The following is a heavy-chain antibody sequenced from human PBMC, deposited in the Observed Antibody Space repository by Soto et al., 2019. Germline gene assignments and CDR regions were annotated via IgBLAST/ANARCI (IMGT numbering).Heavy chain of an antibody. CDR2: IRSQPYGGTT. CDR3: ARDHGLSVVVPAVKYFDL. Sequence: PGGSLRLSCTVSGFTLGDYAMSWFRQAPGKGLEWIGFIRSQPYGGTTEYAASLKGRFAISRDDSKNIAYLHMNSLKTEDTAVYYCARDHGLSVVVPAVKYFDLWGRGTLVTVSS. J-gene: IGHJ2*01. D-gene: IGHD2-2*01. V-gene: IGHV3-49*03. CDR1: GFTLGDYA.